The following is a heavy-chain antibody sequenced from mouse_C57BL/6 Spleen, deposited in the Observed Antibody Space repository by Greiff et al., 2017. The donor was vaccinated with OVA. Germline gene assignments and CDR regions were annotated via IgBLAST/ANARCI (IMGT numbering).Heavy chain of an antibody. CDR2: INPNNGGT. CDR3: ARGDDGDYVKDY. J-gene: IGHJ2*01. V-gene: IGHV1-22*01. Sequence: VQLQQSGPELVKPGASVKMSCKASGYTFTDYNMHWVKQSHGKSLEWIGYINPNNGGTSYNQKFKGKATLTVNKSSSTAYMELRSLTSEYSAVYDCARGDDGDYVKDYWGQGTTLTVSS. D-gene: IGHD2-3*01. CDR1: GYTFTDYN.